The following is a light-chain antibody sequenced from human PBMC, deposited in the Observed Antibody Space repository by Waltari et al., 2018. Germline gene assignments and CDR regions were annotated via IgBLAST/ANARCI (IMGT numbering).Light chain of an antibody. CDR1: QIIKNY. V-gene: IGKV1-39*01. CDR3: QQSYSIPFT. J-gene: IGKJ4*01. CDR2: GAS. Sequence: DIQMTQSPSSLSAFMGESVTITCRTSQIIKNYLNWYHQKPGKPPKPLIYGASSLQSGVPSRFSGSGSGTDFALTINSLQPEDYATYYCQQSYSIPFTFGGGTEVEIK.